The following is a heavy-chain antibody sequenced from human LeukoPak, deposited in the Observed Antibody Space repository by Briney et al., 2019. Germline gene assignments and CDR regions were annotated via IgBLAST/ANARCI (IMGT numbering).Heavy chain of an antibody. CDR1: GFTFSSYE. CDR2: ISSSGSTI. V-gene: IGHV3-48*03. J-gene: IGHJ6*03. Sequence: GGSLRLSCTASGFTFSSYEMNWVRQAPGKGLEWVPYISSSGSTIYYADSVKGRFTISRDNAKNSLYLQMNSLTAEDTAVYYCARVGYSSGRYYYFYHMDVWGKGTTVTVSS. D-gene: IGHD6-19*01. CDR3: ARVGYSSGRYYYFYHMDV.